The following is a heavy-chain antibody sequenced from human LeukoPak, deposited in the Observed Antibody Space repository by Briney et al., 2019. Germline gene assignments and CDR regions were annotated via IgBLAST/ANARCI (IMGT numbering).Heavy chain of an antibody. CDR1: RKTLNSKS. CDR3: ACPCDKSCNDY. V-gene: IGHV3-21*01. CDR2: ISSSSSYI. J-gene: IGHJ4*02. Sequence: PRGSLGHSGALTRKTLNSKSTGCASQAPGKGLEWVSSISSSSSYIYYADSVKGRFTISRDNAKNSLSLQMNSLRAEHTAVYYCACPCDKSCNDYWGQGTLVTVSS. D-gene: IGHD1-26*01.